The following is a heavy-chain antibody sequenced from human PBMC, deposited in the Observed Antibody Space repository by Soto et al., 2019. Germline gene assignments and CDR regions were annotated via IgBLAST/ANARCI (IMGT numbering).Heavy chain of an antibody. CDR3: AREYAFSSDY. CDR1: GGSMRSYY. V-gene: IGHV4-59*01. D-gene: IGHD2-2*01. CDR2: IHDSGIT. Sequence: SETLSLTCSVSGGSMRSYYWSWIRQPPGKGLEWIGYIHDSGITDYNPSLKSRATISIDTFRNQISLNLHSVTAADTAVYYCAREYAFSSDYWGQGTVVTVYS. J-gene: IGHJ4*02.